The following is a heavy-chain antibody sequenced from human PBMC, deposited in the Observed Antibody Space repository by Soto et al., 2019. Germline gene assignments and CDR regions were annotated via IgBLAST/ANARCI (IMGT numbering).Heavy chain of an antibody. D-gene: IGHD2-8*01. Sequence: QVHLVQSGGEVTRPGASVKVSCKSSGYTFTSYGVSWVRQAPGQGLEWLGWISVYTGNTKQAQKFQDRVTLTTEASTTTADMELRSMRSDDTAVYYCARDRCTTDRCYTHHFDVWGQGTPVTVSS. V-gene: IGHV1-18*04. CDR2: ISVYTGNT. CDR1: GYTFTSYG. J-gene: IGHJ6*02. CDR3: ARDRCTTDRCYTHHFDV.